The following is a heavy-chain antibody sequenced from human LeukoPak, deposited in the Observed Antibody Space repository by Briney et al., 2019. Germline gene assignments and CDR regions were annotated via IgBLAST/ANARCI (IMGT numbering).Heavy chain of an antibody. D-gene: IGHD6-13*01. CDR1: GFTFGDYA. CDR3: TRGRRPNIAAAGNAFDI. V-gene: IGHV3-49*04. Sequence: PGRSLRLSCTGSGFTFGDYAMNWVRQAPGKGLEWVGLIRSKAYGGAAEYAASVKGRFAISRDDSKSIAYLQMNSLKTEDTAVYYCTRGRRPNIAAAGNAFDIWGQGTMVTVSS. J-gene: IGHJ3*02. CDR2: IRSKAYGGAA.